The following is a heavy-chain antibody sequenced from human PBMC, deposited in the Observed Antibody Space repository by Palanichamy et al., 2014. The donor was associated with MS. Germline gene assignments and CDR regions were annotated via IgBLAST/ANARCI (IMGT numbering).Heavy chain of an antibody. CDR1: GFSFSSYW. CDR3: AKIGYSGWNVDY. J-gene: IGHJ4*02. CDR2: INQGAGAK. V-gene: IGHV3-7*01. Sequence: EVQLVESGGGLVQPGGSLRLSCAASGFSFSSYWMTWVRQAPGKGLEWVANINQGAGAKHYVDSVKGRFTISRDDAKNSLYLQMDSLRAEDTAVYYCAKIGYSGWNVDYWGQGTLVTVSS. D-gene: IGHD6-19*01.